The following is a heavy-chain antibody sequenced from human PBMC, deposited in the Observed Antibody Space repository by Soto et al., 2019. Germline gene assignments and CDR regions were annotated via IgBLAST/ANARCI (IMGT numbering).Heavy chain of an antibody. J-gene: IGHJ2*01. CDR1: GYTLTDYY. CDR3: AREGGAAPGARREWYLDL. V-gene: IGHV1-2*02. Sequence: QVHLVQSGAEVKKPGASVTVSCKTSGYTLTDYYMHWERQAPGQGLEWMAWINPHTGDTGIAERFQGRVTMTRDTSTNTAHMGLTSLTSDDTAIYYCAREGGAAPGARREWYLDLWGRGSLVTVSS. CDR2: INPHTGDT. D-gene: IGHD6-25*01.